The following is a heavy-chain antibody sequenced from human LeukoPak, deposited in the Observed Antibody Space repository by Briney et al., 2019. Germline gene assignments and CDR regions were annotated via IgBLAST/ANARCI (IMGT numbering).Heavy chain of an antibody. CDR2: TYYRSKWYN. CDR3: ARDRDVDTSYFDY. V-gene: IGHV6-1*01. J-gene: IGHJ4*02. Sequence: SQTLSLTCAISGDSVSSNSVTWNWIRQSPSRGLEWLGRTYYRSKWYNDYAVSVKSRITINPDTSKNQFSLQLNSVTPEDTAVYYCARDRDVDTSYFDYWGQGTLVTVSS. CDR1: GDSVSSNSVT. D-gene: IGHD5-18*01.